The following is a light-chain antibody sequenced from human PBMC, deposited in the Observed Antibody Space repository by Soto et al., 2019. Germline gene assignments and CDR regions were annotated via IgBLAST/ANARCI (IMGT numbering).Light chain of an antibody. J-gene: IGLJ2*01. CDR3: SSYTSSSTLV. CDR2: EVN. CDR1: SSDVGAYNY. Sequence: QSVLTQPASVSGSPGQSITISCTGTSSDVGAYNYVSWYQQHPGKAPKLMIFEVNNRPSGVSNRFSGSKSGNTAFLAISGLQAEDEADYYCSSYTSSSTLVFGGGTKVTVL. V-gene: IGLV2-14*01.